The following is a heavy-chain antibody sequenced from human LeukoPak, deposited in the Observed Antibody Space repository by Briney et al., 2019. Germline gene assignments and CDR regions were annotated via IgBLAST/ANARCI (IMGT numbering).Heavy chain of an antibody. V-gene: IGHV1-2*02. CDR3: AAEGDTAMVDA. J-gene: IGHJ5*02. Sequence: ASVKVSCKASGYTFTGYYMHWVRQAPGQGLEWMGWVNPNSGGTNYAQKFQGRVTITRDTSISTAYTELSRLRSDYTAVYYCAAEGDTAMVDAWGQGTLVTVSS. CDR2: VNPNSGGT. CDR1: GYTFTGYY. D-gene: IGHD5-18*01.